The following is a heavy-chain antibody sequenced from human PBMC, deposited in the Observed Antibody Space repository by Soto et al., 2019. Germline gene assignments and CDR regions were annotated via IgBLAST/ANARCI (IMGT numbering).Heavy chain of an antibody. Sequence: SETLSLTCTVSGGSISSGGYYWSWIRQHPGKGLEWIGHIYYSGSTYSNPSLKSRVTMSVDTSKNQFSLKLSSVTAADTAVYYCASLWATHYYDTSGPGDYWGQGTLVTVSS. CDR1: GGSISSGGYY. CDR3: ASLWATHYYDTSGPGDY. V-gene: IGHV4-31*03. CDR2: IYYSGST. J-gene: IGHJ4*02. D-gene: IGHD3-22*01.